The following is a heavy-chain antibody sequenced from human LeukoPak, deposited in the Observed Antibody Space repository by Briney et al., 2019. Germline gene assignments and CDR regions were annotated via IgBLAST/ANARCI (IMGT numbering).Heavy chain of an antibody. CDR2: IHKDGHNT. CDR3: ARESEAAGTYYLDH. Sequence: PGGSLRLSCTASGFTLSPYWMHWVRQAPGKGLMWVSRIHKDGHNTWYADSVKGRFTISRDSAENTVYLQLNSLRVEDTAVYYCARESEAAGTYYLDHWGQGNLVTVSS. V-gene: IGHV3-74*01. J-gene: IGHJ4*02. D-gene: IGHD6-25*01. CDR1: GFTLSPYW.